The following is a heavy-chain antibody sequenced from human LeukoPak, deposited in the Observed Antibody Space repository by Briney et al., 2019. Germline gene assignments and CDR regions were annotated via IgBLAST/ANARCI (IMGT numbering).Heavy chain of an antibody. V-gene: IGHV1-69*13. D-gene: IGHD3-22*01. J-gene: IGHJ4*02. CDR1: GGTFSSYA. CDR3: ARGPITTRSHFDY. CDR2: IIPIFATA. Sequence: VKVSCKASGGTFSSYAISWVRQAPGQGLEWMGGIIPIFATANYAQKFQGRVTITADESTSTAYMELSSLRSEDTAVYYCARGPITTRSHFDYWGQGTLVTVSS.